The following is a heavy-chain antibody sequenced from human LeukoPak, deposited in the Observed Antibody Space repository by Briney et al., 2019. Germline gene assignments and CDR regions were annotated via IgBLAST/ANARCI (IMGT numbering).Heavy chain of an antibody. V-gene: IGHV3-15*01. J-gene: IGHJ4*02. CDR1: GFSFSNAW. CDR3: TTDLGITMIRGVFVF. Sequence: PGGSLRLSCAASGFSFSNAWITWVRQAPGKGLEWVGRIKSRSDAGTTDYAAPVKGRFTISRDDSKNTLYLQMNSLKTEDTAVYYCTTDLGITMIRGVFVFWGQGTLVTVSS. CDR2: IKSRSDAGTT. D-gene: IGHD3-10*01.